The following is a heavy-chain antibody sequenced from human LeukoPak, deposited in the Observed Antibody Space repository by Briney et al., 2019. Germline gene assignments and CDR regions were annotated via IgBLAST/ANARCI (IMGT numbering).Heavy chain of an antibody. J-gene: IGHJ4*02. CDR3: ASGSTLYYDFWSGPGPFDY. V-gene: IGHV4-34*01. CDR1: GGSFSGYY. Sequence: PSETLSLTCAVYGGSFSGYYWSWIRQPPGKGLEWIGEINHSGSTNYNPSLKSRVTISVDTSKNQFSLKLSSVNAADTAVYYCASGSTLYYDFWSGPGPFDYWGQGTLVTVSS. D-gene: IGHD3-3*01. CDR2: INHSGST.